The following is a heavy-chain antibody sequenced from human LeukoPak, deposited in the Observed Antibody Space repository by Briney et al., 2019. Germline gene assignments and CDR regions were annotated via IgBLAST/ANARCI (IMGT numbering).Heavy chain of an antibody. D-gene: IGHD1-26*01. CDR3: ARQVRKYSGSYSYYFDY. CDR2: INHSGST. V-gene: IGHV4-34*01. CDR1: GGSFSGYY. J-gene: IGHJ4*02. Sequence: SETLSLTCAVYGGSFSGYYWSWIRQPPGKGLEWIGEINHSGSTNYNPSLKGRVTISVDTSKNQFSLKLSSVTAADTAVYYCARQVRKYSGSYSYYFDYWGQGTLVTVSS.